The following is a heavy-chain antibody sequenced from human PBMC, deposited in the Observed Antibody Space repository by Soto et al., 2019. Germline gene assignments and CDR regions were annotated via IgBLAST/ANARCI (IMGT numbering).Heavy chain of an antibody. D-gene: IGHD3-10*01. CDR1: AGSISTTNW. V-gene: IGHV4-4*02. J-gene: IGHJ6*02. CDR2: IYHTGTT. CDR3: ATSSGSAYGLDV. Sequence: PSDTLSLTCAVSAGSISTTNWYVWVRQPPGMGLEWIGEIYHTGTTTYNPSLKSRVTMSVDTSKNQFSLRLSFVTAADTAVYYCATSSGSAYGLDVWGPGATVTVSS.